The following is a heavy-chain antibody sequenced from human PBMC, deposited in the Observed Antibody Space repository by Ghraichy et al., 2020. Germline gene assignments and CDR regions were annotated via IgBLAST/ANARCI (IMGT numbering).Heavy chain of an antibody. J-gene: IGHJ4*02. CDR1: GFIFSSYW. V-gene: IGHV3-7*03. CDR3: ASERGFAY. Sequence: GGSLRLSCATSGFIFSSYWMSWVRQAPGKGLEWVANIKQDGSEKHYVDSVKGRFAISRDNAKNSLFLQMNSLRAEDAAVYYCASERGFAYWGQGTLVTVSS. CDR2: IKQDGSEK. D-gene: IGHD3-10*01.